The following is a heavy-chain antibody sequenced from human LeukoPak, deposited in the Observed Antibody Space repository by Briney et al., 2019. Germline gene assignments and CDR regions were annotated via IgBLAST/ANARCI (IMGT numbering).Heavy chain of an antibody. V-gene: IGHV1-18*01. CDR3: ARGYSGYAPHDY. D-gene: IGHD5-12*01. Sequence: EASVKVSCKASGYTFTSYGLSWVRQAPGQGLEWMGWISGYSGKTNYAQKLQGRVTMTTDTSTSTAYMELRSLRSDDTAVYYCARGYSGYAPHDYWGQGTLVTVSS. CDR2: ISGYSGKT. CDR1: GYTFTSYG. J-gene: IGHJ4*02.